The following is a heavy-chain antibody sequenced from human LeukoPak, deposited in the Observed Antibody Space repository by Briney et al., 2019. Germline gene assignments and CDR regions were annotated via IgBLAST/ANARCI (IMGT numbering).Heavy chain of an antibody. Sequence: SETLSLTCTVSGGSISSSSYYWGWIRQPPGKGLEWIGSIYYSGSTYYNPSLKSRVTISVDTSKNQFSLKLSSVTAADTAVYYCASYHGWGRHNWFDPWGQGTLVTVSS. V-gene: IGHV4-39*07. J-gene: IGHJ5*02. D-gene: IGHD1-26*01. CDR1: GGSISSSSYY. CDR3: ASYHGWGRHNWFDP. CDR2: IYYSGST.